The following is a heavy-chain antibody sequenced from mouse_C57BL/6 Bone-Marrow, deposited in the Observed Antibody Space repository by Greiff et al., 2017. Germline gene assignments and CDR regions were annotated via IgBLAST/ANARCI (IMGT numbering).Heavy chain of an antibody. V-gene: IGHV5-9-1*02. CDR1: GFTFSSYA. Sequence: DVHLVESGEGLVKPGGSLKLSCAASGFTFSSYAMSWVRQTPEKRLEWVAYISSGGDYIYYADTVKGRFPISRDNAKNTLYLQMSSLKAEDTAMYYCTREERDYDDAMDYWGQGTSVTVSS. D-gene: IGHD2-4*01. CDR3: TREERDYDDAMDY. CDR2: ISSGGDYI. J-gene: IGHJ4*01.